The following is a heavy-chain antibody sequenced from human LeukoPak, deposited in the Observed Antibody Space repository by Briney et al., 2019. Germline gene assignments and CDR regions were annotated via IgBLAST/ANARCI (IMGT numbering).Heavy chain of an antibody. D-gene: IGHD3-22*01. CDR1: GFTFTSYA. V-gene: IGHV3-23*01. CDR2: ISGSDGST. Sequence: PGGSLRLSCAASGFTFTSYAMSWVRQAPGKGLEWVSEISGSDGSTYYADSVKGRFTISRDNSKNTLYLQMNSLRAEDTAVYYCARDAGYYYDSSGYYSGWGQGTLVTVSS. CDR3: ARDAGYYYDSSGYYSG. J-gene: IGHJ4*02.